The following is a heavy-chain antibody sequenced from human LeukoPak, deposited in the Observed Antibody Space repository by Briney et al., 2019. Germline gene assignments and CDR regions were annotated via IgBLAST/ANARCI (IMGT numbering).Heavy chain of an antibody. CDR2: IYYSGST. J-gene: IGHJ5*02. Sequence: SQTLSLACTVSGGSISSGGYYLSWIRQHPGKGLEWIGYIYYSGSTYYNPSLKSRVTISVDTSKNQFSLKLSSVTAADTAVYYCATGTSMVRGGTETWGQGTLVTVSS. V-gene: IGHV4-31*03. D-gene: IGHD3-10*01. CDR3: ATGTSMVRGGTET. CDR1: GGSISSGGYY.